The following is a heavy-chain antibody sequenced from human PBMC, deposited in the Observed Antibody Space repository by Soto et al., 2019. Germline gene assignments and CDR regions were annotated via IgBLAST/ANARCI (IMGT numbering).Heavy chain of an antibody. Sequence: ASVKVSCKASGYTFTSYGISWVRQAPGQGLEWMGWVRAYNGNTNYAKKLQGRVTMTTDTSTSTAYMELRSLRSDDTAVYYCARVEQTYYYDSSGYYYVYWGQGTLVTVSS. CDR3: ARVEQTYYYDSSGYYYVY. D-gene: IGHD3-22*01. J-gene: IGHJ4*02. CDR1: GYTFTSYG. CDR2: VRAYNGNT. V-gene: IGHV1-18*01.